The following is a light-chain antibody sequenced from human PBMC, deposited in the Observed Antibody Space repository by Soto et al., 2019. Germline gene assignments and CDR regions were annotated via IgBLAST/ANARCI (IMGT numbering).Light chain of an antibody. CDR1: QSIKNW. CDR3: QQYNSYSQFT. J-gene: IGKJ3*01. V-gene: IGKV1-5*03. Sequence: DIQMTQSPSTLSASVGDRVTITCRASQSIKNWLAWYQQKPGEAPKLLIYKASTLESGVPSRFSGSGSGTEFTLTISCLQPDDVATYHCQQYNSYSQFTSGPGTKVDIK. CDR2: KAS.